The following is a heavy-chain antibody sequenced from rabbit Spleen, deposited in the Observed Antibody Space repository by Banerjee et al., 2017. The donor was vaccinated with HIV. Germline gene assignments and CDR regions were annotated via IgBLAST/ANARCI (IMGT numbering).Heavy chain of an antibody. D-gene: IGHD8-1*01. CDR3: ARDSGSSFSTYGMDL. CDR2: IWTGSTSIT. J-gene: IGHJ6*01. V-gene: IGHV1S40*01. CDR1: GFSFSSSDY. Sequence: QSLEESGGDLVKPGASLTLTCTASGFSFSSSDYMCWVRQATGKGLEWIGTIWTGSTSITWYANWALGRFTISKTSSTTVTLQMTSLTAADTATYFCARDSGSSFSTYGMDLWGPGTLVTVS.